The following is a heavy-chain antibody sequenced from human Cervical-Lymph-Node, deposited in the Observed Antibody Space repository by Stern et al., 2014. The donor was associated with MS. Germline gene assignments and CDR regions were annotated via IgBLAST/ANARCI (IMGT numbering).Heavy chain of an antibody. J-gene: IGHJ3*01. CDR2: IYWGDDK. V-gene: IGHV2-5*02. CDR1: GFSLSTTGVG. CDR3: ARILVAAPVLGAIDV. D-gene: IGHD6-19*01. Sequence: QVTLRESGPTLVKPTQTLTLTCTFSGFSLSTTGVGVGWIRQSPGKALEGLALIYWGDDKRYSPSLNNRLAITKDTSKNQVVLTVTNMGPVDTATYYCARILVAAPVLGAIDVWGQGTMVTVSS.